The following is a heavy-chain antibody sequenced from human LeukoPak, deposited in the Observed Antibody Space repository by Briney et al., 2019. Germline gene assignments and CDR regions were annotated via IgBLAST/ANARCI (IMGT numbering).Heavy chain of an antibody. CDR3: ARGWPGRGSRPLCY. V-gene: IGHV4-34*01. Sequence: PPEALSLTCAVYGGSFSGYYWSWIRQPPGKGLEWIGEINHSGSTNYNPSLKSRVTISVDTSKNQFSLKLSSVTAADTAVYYCARGWPGRGSRPLCYWGQGTLVTVSS. J-gene: IGHJ4*02. CDR1: GGSFSGYY. D-gene: IGHD3-10*01. CDR2: INHSGST.